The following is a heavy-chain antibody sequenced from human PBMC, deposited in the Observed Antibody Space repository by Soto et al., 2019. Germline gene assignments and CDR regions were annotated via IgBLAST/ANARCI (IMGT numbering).Heavy chain of an antibody. CDR2: INYSGST. D-gene: IGHD3-9*01. J-gene: IGHJ5*02. Sequence: SETVSLTCTVSGGSISSVDPYWSWIRQPPGKGLEWIGYINYSGSTYYNPSLKSRATISRDTSKNQFSLKLTSVTAADTAVYYCARALGILTGYYRPWGQGTLVTVSS. CDR1: GGSISSVDPY. V-gene: IGHV4-30-4*01. CDR3: ARALGILTGYYRP.